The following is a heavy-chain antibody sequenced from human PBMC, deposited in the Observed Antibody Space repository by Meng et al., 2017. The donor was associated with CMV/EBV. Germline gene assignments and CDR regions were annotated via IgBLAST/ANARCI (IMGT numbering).Heavy chain of an antibody. CDR1: GFSFDNYA. V-gene: IGHV3-21*01. J-gene: IGHJ6*02. CDR2: ISSSSSYI. D-gene: IGHD3-10*01. Sequence: GESLKISCVGSGFSFDNYAMSWVRQAPGKGLEWVSSISSSSSYIYYADSVKGRFTISRDNAKNSLYLQMNSLRAEDTAVYYCARLPGTGSGDKDVWGQGTTVTVSS. CDR3: ARLPGTGSGDKDV.